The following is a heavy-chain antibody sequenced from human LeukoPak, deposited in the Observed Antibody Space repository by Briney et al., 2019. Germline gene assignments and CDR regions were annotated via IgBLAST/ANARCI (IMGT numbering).Heavy chain of an antibody. CDR1: GFTVSSNY. D-gene: IGHD4-11*01. CDR2: IYSGGST. V-gene: IGHV3-66*01. CDR3: ARNDYSNNEYFQH. Sequence: SGGSLRLSCAASGFTVSSNYMSWVRQAPGKGLEWVSVIYSGGSTYYADSVKGRFTISRDNSKNTLYLQMNSLRAEDTAVYYCARNDYSNNEYFQHWGQGTLVTVSS. J-gene: IGHJ1*01.